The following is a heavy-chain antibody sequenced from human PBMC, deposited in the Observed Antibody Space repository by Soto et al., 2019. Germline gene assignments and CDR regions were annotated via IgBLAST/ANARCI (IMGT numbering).Heavy chain of an antibody. J-gene: IGHJ4*02. D-gene: IGHD1-26*01. V-gene: IGHV1-8*01. CDR1: GYTFTSYD. CDR2: MNPNSGNT. Sequence: QVQLVQSGAEVKKPGASVKVSCKASGYTFTSYDINWVRQATGQGLEWMGWMNPNSGNTGYAQKFQGRVTMTRNTSISTAYMELSSLRPEDTAVYYCARGRHIVGATIAGYWGQGTLVTVSS. CDR3: ARGRHIVGATIAGY.